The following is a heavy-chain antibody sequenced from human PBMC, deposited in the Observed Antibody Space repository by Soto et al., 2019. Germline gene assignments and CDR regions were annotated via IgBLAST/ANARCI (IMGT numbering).Heavy chain of an antibody. V-gene: IGHV3-23*01. CDR1: GFIFTNYA. D-gene: IGHD5-12*01. CDR3: VREGRGSFDF. J-gene: IGHJ3*01. Sequence: PGGSLRLSCAASGFIFTNYAMNWVRRAPGKGLEWVSVIGGRGNSAYYADSVQGRFTISRDNSKNTLSLQMSSLTADDTAIYYCVREGRGSFDFWGRGTIVTVSS. CDR2: IGGRGNSA.